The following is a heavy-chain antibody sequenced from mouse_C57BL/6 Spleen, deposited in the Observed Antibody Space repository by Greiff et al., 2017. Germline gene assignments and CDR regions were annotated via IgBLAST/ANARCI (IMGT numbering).Heavy chain of an antibody. CDR2: IRLKSDNYAT. J-gene: IGHJ2*01. CDR3: TGKLGRGY. Sequence: EVMLVESGGGLVQPGGSMKLSCVASGFTFSNYWMNWVRQSPEKGLEWVAQIRLKSDNYATHYAESVKGRFTISRDDSKSSVYLQMNNLRAEDTGIYYCTGKLGRGYGGQGTTLTVSS. CDR1: GFTFSNYW. D-gene: IGHD4-1*01. V-gene: IGHV6-3*01.